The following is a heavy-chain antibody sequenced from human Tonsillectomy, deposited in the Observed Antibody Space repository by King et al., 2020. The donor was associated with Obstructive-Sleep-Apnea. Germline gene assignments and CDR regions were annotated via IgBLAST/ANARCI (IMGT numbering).Heavy chain of an antibody. J-gene: IGHJ4*02. V-gene: IGHV3-13*04. CDR2: IGTAGDT. CDR1: GFTFSSYE. Sequence: VQLVESGGGLVQPGGSLRLSCAASGFTFSSYEMHWVCQATGKGLEWVSAIGTAGDTYYPGSVKGRFTISRENAKNSLYLQMNSLRAGDTAVYYCARGIAAAGTPYFDYWGQGTLVTVSS. D-gene: IGHD6-13*01. CDR3: ARGIAAAGTPYFDY.